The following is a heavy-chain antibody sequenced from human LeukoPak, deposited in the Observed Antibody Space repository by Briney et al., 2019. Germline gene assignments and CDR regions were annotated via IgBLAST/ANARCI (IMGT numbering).Heavy chain of an antibody. CDR2: INPSGGST. D-gene: IGHD4-17*01. V-gene: IGHV1-46*01. Sequence: ASVKVSCKASGYTFTSYYMHWVRQAPGQGLEWMGIINPSGGSTSYAQEFQGRVTMTRDTSTSTVYMELSSLRSEDTAVYYCARDYGDGELDYWGQGTLVTVSS. CDR3: ARDYGDGELDY. J-gene: IGHJ4*02. CDR1: GYTFTSYY.